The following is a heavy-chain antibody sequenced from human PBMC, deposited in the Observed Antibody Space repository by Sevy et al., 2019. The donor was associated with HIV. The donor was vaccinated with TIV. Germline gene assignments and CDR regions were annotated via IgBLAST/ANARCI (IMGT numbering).Heavy chain of an antibody. V-gene: IGHV3-9*01. Sequence: GGSLSLSCAASGFPFHSHAMHWVRQSPGKGLEWVSGIGWNGGSIGYADSVRGQFTVSRANAKQSIYLQMNNLRPDDTAFYYCAKDLNRGCASINCYSYYYYYYGLDVWGQGTTVTVSS. CDR3: AKDLNRGCASINCYSYYYYYYGLDV. J-gene: IGHJ6*02. CDR1: GFPFHSHA. CDR2: IGWNGGSI. D-gene: IGHD2-2*01.